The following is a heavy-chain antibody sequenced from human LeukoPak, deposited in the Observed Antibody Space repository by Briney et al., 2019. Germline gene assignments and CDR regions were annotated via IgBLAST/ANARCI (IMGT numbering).Heavy chain of an antibody. CDR1: GYTFTGYY. CDR2: INPNSGGT. D-gene: IGHD6-6*01. Sequence: ASVKVSCKASGYTFTGYYMHWVRQAPGQGLEWMGWINPNSGGTNYAQKFQGRVTMTRDTSISTTYMELSRLRNDDTAVYYCASGPVGYSSSHEIDYWGQGTLVTVSS. J-gene: IGHJ4*02. CDR3: ASGPVGYSSSHEIDY. V-gene: IGHV1-2*02.